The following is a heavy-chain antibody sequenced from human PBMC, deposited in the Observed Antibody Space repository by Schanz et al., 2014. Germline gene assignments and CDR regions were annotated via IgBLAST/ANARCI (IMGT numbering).Heavy chain of an antibody. V-gene: IGHV3-30*04. CDR2: TSTDGTKT. D-gene: IGHD6-13*01. Sequence: QVQLVESGGGVVQPGTSLRLFCAASGFTFRGHAMHWVRQAPGQGLEKVAVTSTDGTKTYYAASVRGRFTISRDNSKNTVYLQMNSLRPEDTAVYYCATGRAASNFGSEYFLYWGQGTLVTVSS. CDR3: ATGRAASNFGSEYFLY. J-gene: IGHJ1*01. CDR1: GFTFRGHA.